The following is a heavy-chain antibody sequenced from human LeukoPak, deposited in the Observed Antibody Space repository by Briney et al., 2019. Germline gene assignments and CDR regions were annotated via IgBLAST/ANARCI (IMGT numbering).Heavy chain of an antibody. CDR1: GYTFTGYY. CDR3: ASDVLFDYYDSSCYYPADV. CDR2: INPNSGGR. D-gene: IGHD3-22*01. V-gene: IGHV1-2*02. Sequence: GASVKVSCKPSGYTFTGYYMHWVRQAAGQGLEGMGWINPNSGGRNYAQKFQGRVTMTRNTSISTAYMELSRLRSDDTAVYYCASDVLFDYYDSSCYYPADVCGQGTTVTVSS. J-gene: IGHJ6*02.